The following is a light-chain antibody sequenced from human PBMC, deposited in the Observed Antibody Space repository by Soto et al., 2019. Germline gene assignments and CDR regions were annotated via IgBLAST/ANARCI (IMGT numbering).Light chain of an antibody. CDR3: QQSGTSPHYT. Sequence: EIVLTQSPGTLSLSPGERATLSCRASQSLSSTYLAWYQQKVGQSPRPLIYGASSRATGIPDRFSGSGSGTDFTPTISRLEPEDFAVYYCQQSGTSPHYTFGPGTKVDIK. J-gene: IGKJ2*01. CDR2: GAS. V-gene: IGKV3-20*01. CDR1: QSLSSTY.